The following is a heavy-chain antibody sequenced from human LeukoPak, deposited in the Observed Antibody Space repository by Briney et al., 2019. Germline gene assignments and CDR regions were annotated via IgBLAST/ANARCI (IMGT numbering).Heavy chain of an antibody. CDR1: GFTFSSYE. J-gene: IGHJ4*02. CDR3: AREIVSSVAGNFDY. V-gene: IGHV3-48*03. Sequence: LGGSLRFSCAASGFTFSSYEMNWVRQAPGKGLEWVSYISSSGDTRTYADSVKGRFTISRDNAKRSLYLEMNSLRAEDTAVYYCAREIVSSVAGNFDYWGQGTLVTVSS. CDR2: ISSSGDTR. D-gene: IGHD6-19*01.